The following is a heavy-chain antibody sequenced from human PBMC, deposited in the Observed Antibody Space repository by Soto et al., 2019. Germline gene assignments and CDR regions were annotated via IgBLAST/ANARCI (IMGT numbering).Heavy chain of an antibody. CDR2: ISAYNGNT. Sequence: QVQLVQSGAEVKKPGASVKVSCKASGYTLTSYGISWVRQAPGQGLEWMGWISAYNGNTNYAQKLQGRVTMTTDTSTSTAYMELRSLRSYDTAMYYCAREWGITMVRGVITSYYYGMDVWGQGTTVTVSS. J-gene: IGHJ6*02. D-gene: IGHD3-10*01. V-gene: IGHV1-18*01. CDR3: AREWGITMVRGVITSYYYGMDV. CDR1: GYTLTSYG.